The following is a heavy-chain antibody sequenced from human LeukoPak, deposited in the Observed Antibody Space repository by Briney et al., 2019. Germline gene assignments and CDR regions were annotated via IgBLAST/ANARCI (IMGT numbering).Heavy chain of an antibody. Sequence: PSETLSLTCTVSGGSISSSNYYWNWIRQPAGKGLEWIGRIYTSGSTNYNPSLKSRVTISVDTSKNQFSLKLSSVTAAYTALYYCARGLWFGDENPPYFDYWGQGTLVTVSS. D-gene: IGHD3-10*01. CDR2: IYTSGST. CDR3: ARGLWFGDENPPYFDY. J-gene: IGHJ4*02. V-gene: IGHV4-61*02. CDR1: GGSISSSNYY.